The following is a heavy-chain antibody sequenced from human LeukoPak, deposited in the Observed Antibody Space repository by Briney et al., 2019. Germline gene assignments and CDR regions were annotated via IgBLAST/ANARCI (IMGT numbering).Heavy chain of an antibody. V-gene: IGHV1-18*01. CDR2: ISAYNGNT. J-gene: IGHJ4*02. Sequence: ASVKVSCKASGYTFTSYGISWVRQAPGQGLEWMGWISAYNGNTNYAQKLQGRVTMTTDTSTSTAYMELRSLRSDDTAVYYCARGAIFGEPRVYFDYWGQGTLVTVSS. CDR3: ARGAIFGEPRVYFDY. D-gene: IGHD3-3*01. CDR1: GYTFTSYG.